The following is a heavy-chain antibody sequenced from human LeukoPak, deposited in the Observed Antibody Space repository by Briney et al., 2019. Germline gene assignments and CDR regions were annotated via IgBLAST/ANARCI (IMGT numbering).Heavy chain of an antibody. Sequence: GGSLRLSCAGSGFTFSSFEMNWVRQAPGKGLEWVSFISSSGSTIYRADSVKGRFTISRDNAKNSLYLQMNSLRAEDTAVYYCARDPYGDYGTYSMDVWGKGTTVTVSS. CDR3: ARDPYGDYGTYSMDV. CDR2: ISSSGSTI. CDR1: GFTFSSFE. J-gene: IGHJ6*03. V-gene: IGHV3-48*03. D-gene: IGHD4-17*01.